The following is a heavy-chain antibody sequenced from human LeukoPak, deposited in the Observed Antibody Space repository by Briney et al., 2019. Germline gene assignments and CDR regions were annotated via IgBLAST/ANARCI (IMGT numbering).Heavy chain of an antibody. Sequence: KPSETLSLTCTVSGGSISSYYWSWIRQPPGKGLEWIGYIYYSGSTNYNPSLKSRVTISVDTSKNQFSLKLSSVTAADTAVYYCARESRYYDSSGYYSGYFDYWGQGTLVTVSS. CDR3: ARESRYYDSSGYYSGYFDY. J-gene: IGHJ4*02. CDR1: GGSISSYY. CDR2: IYYSGST. D-gene: IGHD3-22*01. V-gene: IGHV4-59*01.